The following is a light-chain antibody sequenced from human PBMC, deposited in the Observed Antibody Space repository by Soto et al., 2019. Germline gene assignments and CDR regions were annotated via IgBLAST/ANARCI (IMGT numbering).Light chain of an antibody. V-gene: IGKV1-5*01. CDR2: DAS. CDR3: QQYNRYSTWT. CDR1: QSISKW. J-gene: IGKJ1*01. Sequence: DIQMTQSPSTLSASVGDRVTITCRASQSISKWLVWYQQKPGKAPKVLIFDASILASGVPSRFSGSGSGTEFILTISSLQPDDFATYYCQQYNRYSTWTFGQGTKVDIK.